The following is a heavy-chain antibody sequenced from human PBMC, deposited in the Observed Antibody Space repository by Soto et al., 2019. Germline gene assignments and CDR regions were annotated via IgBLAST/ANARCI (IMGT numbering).Heavy chain of an antibody. Sequence: QLQLLESGSGLVKPSQTLSLTCAVSGGSISSGGYSWGWILQPPGKGLEWIGYIYHSVSTYYHPCLKSRVTISVDRSQTQFSLRRSSVTAADTAVDYCARVPDYWGPGNLVTVSS. J-gene: IGHJ4*02. V-gene: IGHV4-30-2*01. CDR1: GGSISSGGYS. CDR2: IYHSVST. CDR3: ARVPDY.